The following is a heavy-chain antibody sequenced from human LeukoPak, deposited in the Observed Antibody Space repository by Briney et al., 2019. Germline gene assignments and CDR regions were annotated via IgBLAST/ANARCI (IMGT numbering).Heavy chain of an antibody. CDR1: GYTFTNYG. CDR3: ARGRYDYVWGSYRVFDY. Sequence: GASVKVSCKASGYTFTNYGISWVRQAPGQGLEWMGGIIPIFGTANYAQKFQGRVTITADESTSTAYMELSSLRSEDTAVYYCARGRYDYVWGSYRVFDYWGQGTLVTVSS. D-gene: IGHD3-16*02. CDR2: IIPIFGTA. J-gene: IGHJ4*02. V-gene: IGHV1-69*13.